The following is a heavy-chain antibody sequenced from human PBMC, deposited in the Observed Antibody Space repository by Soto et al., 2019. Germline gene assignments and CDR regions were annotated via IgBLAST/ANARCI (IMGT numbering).Heavy chain of an antibody. V-gene: IGHV3-23*01. Sequence: GGSLRLSCAASGFTFSSYAMSWVRQAPGKGLEWVSAISGSGGSTYYADSVKGRFTISRDNSKNTLYLQMNSLRAEDSALYSCAKHNLDPYNWNFDYWGQGTLVTVSS. D-gene: IGHD1-20*01. CDR1: GFTFSSYA. CDR3: AKHNLDPYNWNFDY. J-gene: IGHJ4*02. CDR2: ISGSGGST.